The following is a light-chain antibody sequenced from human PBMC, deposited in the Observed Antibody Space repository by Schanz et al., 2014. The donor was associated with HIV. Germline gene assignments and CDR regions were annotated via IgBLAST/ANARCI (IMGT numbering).Light chain of an antibody. Sequence: QSALTQPASVSGSPGQSITISCTGTSSDVGAYNYVSWYQQHPGKAPKLMIYDVTNRPSGVSNRFSGSKSGNTASLTISGLQPEDEADYYCSSYTRGSTYVFGAGTKVTVL. J-gene: IGLJ1*01. V-gene: IGLV2-14*03. CDR1: SSDVGAYNY. CDR2: DVT. CDR3: SSYTRGSTYV.